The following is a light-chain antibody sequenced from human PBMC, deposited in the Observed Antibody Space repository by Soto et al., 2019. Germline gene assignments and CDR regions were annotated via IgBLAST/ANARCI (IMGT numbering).Light chain of an antibody. CDR3: QQYGISPYT. V-gene: IGKV3-20*01. CDR1: QGVSSY. J-gene: IGKJ2*01. Sequence: ETVLTQSPGTLSLSPGERATLSCRASQGVSSYFAWYQQKPGQAPRLLIYGASSRATGIPDRFSGSGSGTDFTLSINRLEPEDFAVYYCQQYGISPYTFGQGTKLEIK. CDR2: GAS.